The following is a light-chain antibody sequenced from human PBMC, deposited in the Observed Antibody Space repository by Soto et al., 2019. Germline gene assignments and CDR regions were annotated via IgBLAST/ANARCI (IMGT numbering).Light chain of an antibody. CDR3: QQYNSYSPRT. V-gene: IGKV1-5*01. CDR2: EGS. Sequence: DIKMTQSPSTLSASVGDRVTSTCRASQNIKNWLAWYQQRPGQAPKLLISEGSSLESGVPSTFSGTASGTEFTLSISSLQSDDFATYYCQQYNSYSPRTFGQGTKVDIK. CDR1: QNIKNW. J-gene: IGKJ1*01.